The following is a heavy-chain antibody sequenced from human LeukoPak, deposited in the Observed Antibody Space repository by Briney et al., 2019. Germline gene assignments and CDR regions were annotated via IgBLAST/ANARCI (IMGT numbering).Heavy chain of an antibody. CDR1: GFTFGSFA. V-gene: IGHV3-23*01. J-gene: IGHJ4*02. Sequence: GGSLRLSCEASGFTFGSFAMYWVRQAPGKGLDGIAGIFGSGGSPHYADSVKGRFTISRDNSKNTVYLQINSLRAEDTAVYYCGKTTAGYSSGQKPAWPVDYWGQGTLVTVSS. CDR3: GKTTAGYSSGQKPAWPVDY. D-gene: IGHD5-18*01. CDR2: IFGSGGSP.